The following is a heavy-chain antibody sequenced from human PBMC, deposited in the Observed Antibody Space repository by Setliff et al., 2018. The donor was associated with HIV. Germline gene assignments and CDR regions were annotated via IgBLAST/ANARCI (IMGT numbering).Heavy chain of an antibody. CDR1: GGSIRSGSYY. D-gene: IGHD4-17*01. CDR2: IYTSGST. J-gene: IGHJ4*02. Sequence: LSLTCTVSGGSIRSGSYYWSWIRQPAGKGLEWIGRIYTSGSTNYNPSLKSRVTISVDTSKNQFSLNLSSVTASDTAIYYCARHANTVTTVFVDYFDYWGQGTLVTVSS. CDR3: ARHANTVTTVFVDYFDY. V-gene: IGHV4-61*02.